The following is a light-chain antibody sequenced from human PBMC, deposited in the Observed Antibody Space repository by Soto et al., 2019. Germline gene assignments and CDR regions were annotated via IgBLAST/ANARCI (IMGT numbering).Light chain of an antibody. Sequence: IPMTQSPSTLSASVGDSVTITCRASQSISRWLAWYQQKPGTAPKLLIYRASSFESGVPSRLSGSGSGTEFTLTISSLQPDDFATDYCQQYSSFSTFGQGTKVDIK. V-gene: IGKV1-5*03. CDR2: RAS. J-gene: IGKJ1*01. CDR1: QSISRW. CDR3: QQYSSFST.